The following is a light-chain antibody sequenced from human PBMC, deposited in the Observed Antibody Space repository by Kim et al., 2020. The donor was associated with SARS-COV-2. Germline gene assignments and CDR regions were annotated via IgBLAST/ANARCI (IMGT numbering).Light chain of an antibody. J-gene: IGLJ3*02. CDR3: ATWDDSLSGWV. CDR2: RNN. Sequence: QSVLTQAPSASGSPGQTVNISCSGSGSNLRGNYVYWYQQFPGTAPQLLIFRNNQRSSGVPDRFSGFKSGTSASLAISGLRAEDEADYHCATWDDSLSGWVFGGGTQLTVL. V-gene: IGLV1-47*01. CDR1: GSNLRGNY.